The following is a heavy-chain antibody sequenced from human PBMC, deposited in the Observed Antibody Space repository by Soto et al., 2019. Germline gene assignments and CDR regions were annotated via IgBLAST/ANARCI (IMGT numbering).Heavy chain of an antibody. J-gene: IGHJ5*02. CDR1: GYTFTSYG. CDR3: ARDEGLELWTVGFDP. Sequence: GASVKVSCKASGYTFTSYGISWVRQAPGQGLEWMGWISAYNGNTNYAQKLQGRVTMTTDTSTSTAYMELRSLRSDDTAVYYCARDEGLELWTVGFDPWGQGTLVTVSS. CDR2: ISAYNGNT. D-gene: IGHD1-7*01. V-gene: IGHV1-18*04.